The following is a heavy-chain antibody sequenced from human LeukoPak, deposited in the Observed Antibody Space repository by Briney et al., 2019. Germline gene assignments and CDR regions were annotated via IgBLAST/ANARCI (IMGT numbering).Heavy chain of an antibody. CDR2: IYHSGST. J-gene: IGHJ5*02. Sequence: SETLSLTCTVSGYSISSGYYWGWIRPPPGKGLEWIGSIYHSGSTYYNPSLKSRVTISVDTSKNQFSLKLSSVTAADTAVYYCARGVFSHWFDPWGQGTLVTVSS. V-gene: IGHV4-38-2*02. CDR3: ARGVFSHWFDP. CDR1: GYSISSGYY.